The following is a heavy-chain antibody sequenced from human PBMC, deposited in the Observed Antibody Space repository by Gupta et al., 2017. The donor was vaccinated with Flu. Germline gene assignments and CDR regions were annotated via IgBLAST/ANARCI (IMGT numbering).Heavy chain of an antibody. CDR2: VSTSGGST. CDR3: ATLGNPHYWYFDL. CDR1: GFTFNNYA. D-gene: IGHD4-4*01. Sequence: EVQLLEAGGGLVQPGGSLRLSCAASGFTFNNYAMSWVRQAPGKGLGWVSVVSTSGGSTYYADSVKGRFTISRDNSKNTLYLQMNSLRAEDTAVYYCATLGNPHYWYFDLWGRGTQVTVSS. V-gene: IGHV3-23*01. J-gene: IGHJ2*01.